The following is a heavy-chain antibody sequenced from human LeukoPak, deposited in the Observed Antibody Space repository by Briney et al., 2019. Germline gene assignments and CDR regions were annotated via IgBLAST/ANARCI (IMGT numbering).Heavy chain of an antibody. CDR1: GFSFSIYS. CDR2: ISDRSTYI. V-gene: IGHV3-21*01. Sequence: PGGSLRLSCRASGFSFSIYSMNWVRQAPGKGLEWVSSISDRSTYIYYADSVRGRFTVSRDNAENSLYLQMNNLRAEDTAVYYCARDPASDFASGYNSRWGQGTLVTVSS. J-gene: IGHJ4*02. D-gene: IGHD3-3*01. CDR3: ARDPASDFASGYNSR.